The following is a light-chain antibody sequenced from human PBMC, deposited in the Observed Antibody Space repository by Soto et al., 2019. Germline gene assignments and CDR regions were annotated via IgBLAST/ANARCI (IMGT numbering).Light chain of an antibody. J-gene: IGKJ4*01. V-gene: IGKV3-15*01. CDR3: HQHNTWPLT. CDR1: QTVNSN. CDR2: CAS. Sequence: EIVMTQSPATLSVSPGDRATLSCRASQTVNSNLVWYQHKPGQAPRLLVYCASTSATGLPARFSGSGSGTEFTHTSSSLQSEDFAVSNCHQHNTWPLTLGGGTKVEIK.